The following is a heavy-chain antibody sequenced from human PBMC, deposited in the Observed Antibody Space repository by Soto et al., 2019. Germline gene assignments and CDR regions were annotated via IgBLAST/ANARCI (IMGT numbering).Heavy chain of an antibody. CDR1: GYTFTSYG. D-gene: IGHD2-15*01. CDR3: ARGYCSGGSCYQFDTTNYYYYGMDV. Sequence: ASVKVSCKASGYTFTSYGISWVRQAPGQGLEWMGWISAYNGKTNYAQKHQGRVTMTTDTSTSTAYLELRILRSDDTAVYYCARGYCSGGSCYQFDTTNYYYYGMDVWGQGTTVTVSS. V-gene: IGHV1-18*01. J-gene: IGHJ6*02. CDR2: ISAYNGKT.